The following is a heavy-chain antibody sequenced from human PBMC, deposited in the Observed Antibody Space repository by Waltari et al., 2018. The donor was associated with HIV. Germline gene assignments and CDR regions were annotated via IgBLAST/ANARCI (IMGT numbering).Heavy chain of an antibody. V-gene: IGHV3-73*01. J-gene: IGHJ4*02. CDR3: TRLVAAVAGTGY. CDR1: GFTFSGST. CDR2: IRTKARSNGT. D-gene: IGHD6-19*01. Sequence: EVQLVASGGGLVQPGGSLKLSCAASGFTFSGSTMHWVRQASGKGLGWGGRIRTKARSNGTAYAGTVKGRCISSRDDSKNTAYLQMNNRRAEDTAVYYGTRLVAAVAGTGYWGQGTLVTVSS.